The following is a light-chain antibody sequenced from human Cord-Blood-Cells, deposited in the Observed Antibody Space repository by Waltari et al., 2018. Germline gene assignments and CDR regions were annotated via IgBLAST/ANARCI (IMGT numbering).Light chain of an antibody. CDR1: QDISNY. Sequence: DIQMTQSPSSLSASVGARVTITCQASQDISNYLNWYQQKQGKAPKLLIYDASNLETGVPSRFSGSGSGTDFTFTISSLQAEDIATYYCQQYDNLIFTFGPGTKVDIK. V-gene: IGKV1-33*01. J-gene: IGKJ3*01. CDR3: QQYDNLIFT. CDR2: DAS.